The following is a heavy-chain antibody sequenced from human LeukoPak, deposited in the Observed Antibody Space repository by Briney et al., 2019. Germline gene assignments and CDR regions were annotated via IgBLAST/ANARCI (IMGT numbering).Heavy chain of an antibody. CDR1: RFAISTYA. J-gene: IGHJ4*01. D-gene: IGHD2-8*02. CDR2: LSSGRSP. CDR3: ARQLGYCAAGTCYFDS. Sequence: PGGSLRLSCAASRFAISTYAMAWVRQAPGKGLEWISSLSSGRSPSYSDSLEGRLTMSSDNARNTLYLQMDNLRGEDTAMYYCARQLGYCAAGTCYFDSWGHGTQVTVSS. V-gene: IGHV3-69-1*01.